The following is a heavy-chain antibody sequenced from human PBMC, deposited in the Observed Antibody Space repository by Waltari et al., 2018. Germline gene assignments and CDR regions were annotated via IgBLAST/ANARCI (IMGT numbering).Heavy chain of an antibody. V-gene: IGHV4-34*01. CDR3: ARFRVRGLILDAFDI. CDR1: GGSFSGYY. Sequence: QVQLQQWGAGLLKPSETLSLTCAVYGGSFSGYYWSWIRQPPGKGLEWIGEINHSGSTNYNPSLKSRVTISVDTSKNQFSLKLSSVTAADTAVYYCARFRVRGLILDAFDIWGQGTMVTVSS. D-gene: IGHD1-26*01. CDR2: INHSGST. J-gene: IGHJ3*02.